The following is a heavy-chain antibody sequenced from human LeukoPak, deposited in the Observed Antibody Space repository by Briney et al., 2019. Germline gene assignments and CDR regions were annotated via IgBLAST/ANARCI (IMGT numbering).Heavy chain of an antibody. Sequence: GGFLRLSCVASGFTFSSYWMSWVRQAPGKGLEWVSGISWNSGSIGYADSVKGRFTISRDNAKNSLYLQMNSLRAEDTALYYCAKDIAAAGNFDYWGRGTLVTVSS. CDR1: GFTFSSYW. J-gene: IGHJ4*02. D-gene: IGHD6-13*01. CDR2: ISWNSGSI. V-gene: IGHV3-9*01. CDR3: AKDIAAAGNFDY.